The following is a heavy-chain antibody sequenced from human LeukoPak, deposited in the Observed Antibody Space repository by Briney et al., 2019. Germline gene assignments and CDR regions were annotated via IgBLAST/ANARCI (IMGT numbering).Heavy chain of an antibody. V-gene: IGHV3-23*01. CDR3: AKGGENLPYVFFDY. Sequence: PGGSLRLSCAAPGFTFSSYAMGWVRQAPGKGLEWVSAISGSGGSTYYADSVKGRFTISRDNSKNTLYLQMNSLRAEDTAVYYCAKGGENLPYVFFDYWGQGTLVTVSS. CDR1: GFTFSSYA. D-gene: IGHD3-16*01. CDR2: ISGSGGST. J-gene: IGHJ4*02.